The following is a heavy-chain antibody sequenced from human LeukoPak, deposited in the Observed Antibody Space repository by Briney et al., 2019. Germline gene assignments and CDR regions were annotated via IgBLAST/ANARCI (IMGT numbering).Heavy chain of an antibody. CDR3: ARSQGMGYSSSFDY. J-gene: IGHJ4*02. CDR2: IYPGDSDT. Sequence: GESLQIFCYGSGYSFISYCIGWGRQMAGKGLEWMGIIYPGDSDTRYSPSFQGQVTISADKSISTAYLQWSSMKASDTAMYYCARSQGMGYSSSFDYWGQGTLVTVSS. CDR1: GYSFISYC. D-gene: IGHD6-6*01. V-gene: IGHV5-51*01.